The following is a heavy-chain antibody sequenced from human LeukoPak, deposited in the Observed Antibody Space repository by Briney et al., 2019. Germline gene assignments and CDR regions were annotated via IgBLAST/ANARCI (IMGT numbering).Heavy chain of an antibody. J-gene: IGHJ4*02. Sequence: SETLSLTCTVSGGSISSYYWSWIRQPPGKGLEWIGNIYDSGSTNYNPSLKSRVTISVDTSKNQCSLKLSSVTAADTAVYYCARQNISGSSLSYFDYWSQGTLVNVSS. CDR2: IYDSGST. D-gene: IGHD3-22*01. CDR1: GGSISSYY. CDR3: ARQNISGSSLSYFDY. V-gene: IGHV4-59*01.